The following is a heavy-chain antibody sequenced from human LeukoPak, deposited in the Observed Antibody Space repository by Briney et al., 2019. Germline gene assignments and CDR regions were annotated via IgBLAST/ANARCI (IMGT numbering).Heavy chain of an antibody. D-gene: IGHD3-22*01. CDR1: GGSISSYY. CDR2: IYSSGST. J-gene: IGHJ3*02. Sequence: KPSETLSLTCTVSGGSISSYYWSWIRQTAGKGLEWIGRIYSSGSTNYNPSLESRVTMSVDTSKKQFSLKLRSVTAADTALYYCARDWDSSGYYYLDAFDIWGQGTMVTVSS. V-gene: IGHV4-4*07. CDR3: ARDWDSSGYYYLDAFDI.